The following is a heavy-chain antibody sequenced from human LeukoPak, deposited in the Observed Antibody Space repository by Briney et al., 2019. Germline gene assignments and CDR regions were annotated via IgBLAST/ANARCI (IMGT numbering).Heavy chain of an antibody. V-gene: IGHV4-59*01. J-gene: IGHJ5*02. CDR2: IYYSGST. CDR3: ARDHSYYDSSGYGRRWFDP. CDR1: GGSISSYY. D-gene: IGHD3-22*01. Sequence: PSETLSLTCTVSGGSISSYYWSWIRQPPGKGLEWIGYIYYSGSTNYNPSLKSRVTISVDTSKNQFSLKLSSVTAADTAVYYCARDHSYYDSSGYGRRWFDPWGQGTLVTVSS.